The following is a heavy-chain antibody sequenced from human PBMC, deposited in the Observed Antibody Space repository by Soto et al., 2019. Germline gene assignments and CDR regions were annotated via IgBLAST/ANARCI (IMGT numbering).Heavy chain of an antibody. V-gene: IGHV5-51*01. CDR1: GYTFTSYW. Sequence: PGESLKISCKGSGYTFTSYWIGWVRRMPGSGLEWMGIIYPGDSETRYSPSFQGQVTISADKSISTAYLQWSSLKASDTAIYYCARSRTYGGNSFDYWGQGTLVTVSS. CDR3: ARSRTYGGNSFDY. D-gene: IGHD2-15*01. CDR2: IYPGDSET. J-gene: IGHJ4*02.